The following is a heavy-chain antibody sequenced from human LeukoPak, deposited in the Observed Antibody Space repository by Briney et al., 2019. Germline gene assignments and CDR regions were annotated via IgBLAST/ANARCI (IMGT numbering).Heavy chain of an antibody. CDR1: GDSFSSGAYY. CDR2: IYHSGST. V-gene: IGHV4-30-2*01. D-gene: IGHD3-10*01. CDR3: ARGEGGIAVVRGVIITGFDC. Sequence: PSETLSLTCIVSGDSFSSGAYYWSWIRQPPGKGLEWIGYIYHSGSTYYNPSLKSRVTISVDTSKNQFSLKLSSVTAADTAVYYCARGEGGIAVVRGVIITGFDCWGQGTLVTVSS. J-gene: IGHJ4*02.